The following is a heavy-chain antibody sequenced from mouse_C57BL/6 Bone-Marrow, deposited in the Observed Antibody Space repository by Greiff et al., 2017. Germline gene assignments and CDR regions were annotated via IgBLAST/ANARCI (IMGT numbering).Heavy chain of an antibody. V-gene: IGHV1-81*01. CDR3: AGGGSSSHFDY. J-gene: IGHJ2*01. D-gene: IGHD1-1*01. CDR2: IYPRSGNT. CDR1: GYTFTSSG. Sequence: VQLQQSGAELARPGASVKLSCKASGYTFTSSGISWVKQRTGQGLEWIGEIYPRSGNTYYNEKFKGKATLTADKSSSPAYMELRSLTSEDSAVYFCAGGGSSSHFDYWGQGTTLTVSS.